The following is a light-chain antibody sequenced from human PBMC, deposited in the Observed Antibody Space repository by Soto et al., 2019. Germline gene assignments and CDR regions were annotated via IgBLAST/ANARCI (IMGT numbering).Light chain of an antibody. V-gene: IGKV3-20*01. CDR2: GAS. CDR3: QQYGSSPFT. CDR1: QSVISRF. J-gene: IGKJ2*01. Sequence: EIVLTQSPGTLSLSPGERATLSCRATQSVISRFLAWYQQKPGQAPRLLIYGASSRATGIPDRFSGSGSGTDFTLTISRLEPEDFGVFYCQQYGSSPFTFGQGTKLEIK.